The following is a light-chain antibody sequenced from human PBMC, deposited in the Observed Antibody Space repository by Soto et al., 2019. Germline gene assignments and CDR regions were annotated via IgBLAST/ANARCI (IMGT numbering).Light chain of an antibody. CDR3: LQYNNWPLT. J-gene: IGKJ1*01. CDR1: QSVSSD. V-gene: IGKV3-15*01. Sequence: EIVMTQSPATLSVSPGERSILSCRASQSVSSDLAWYQQKPGQAPRLLIYGASTRATGFPARFGGSGSGTEFTLTISSLQSEDFAVYYCLQYNNWPLTFGQGTKVDIK. CDR2: GAS.